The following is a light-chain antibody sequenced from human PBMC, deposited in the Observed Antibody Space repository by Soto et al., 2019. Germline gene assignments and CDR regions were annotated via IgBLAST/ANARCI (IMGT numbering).Light chain of an antibody. V-gene: IGLV2-8*01. CDR2: EVS. CDR3: SSYAGTKAV. J-gene: IGLJ2*01. Sequence: QSALTQPPSASGSPGQSVTISCTGTSSDVGGYHYVSWYQQHPGKAPKLMIYEVSKRPSGVPDRFSGSKSGNTASLTVSGXQAEDEADYYCSSYAGTKAVFGGGTKVTVL. CDR1: SSDVGGYHY.